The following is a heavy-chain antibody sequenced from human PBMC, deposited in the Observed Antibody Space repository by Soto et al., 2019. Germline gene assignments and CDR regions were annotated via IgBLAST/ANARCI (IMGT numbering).Heavy chain of an antibody. CDR1: GFTFSSYW. V-gene: IGHV3-74*01. Sequence: SLRLSCAASGFTFSSYWMHWVRQAPGKGLMWVSRINSDGSSTSYADSVKGRFTISRDNAKNTLYLQMNSLRAEDTAVYYCAKGFHIAASGTEYWGQGTLVTVSS. J-gene: IGHJ4*02. CDR3: AKGFHIAASGTEY. CDR2: INSDGSST. D-gene: IGHD6-13*01.